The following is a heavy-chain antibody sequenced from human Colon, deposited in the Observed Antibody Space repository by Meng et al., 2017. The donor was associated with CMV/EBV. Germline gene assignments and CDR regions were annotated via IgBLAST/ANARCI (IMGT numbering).Heavy chain of an antibody. CDR3: AKEGGYSYANGAFDY. Sequence: GESLKISCAASGFTFSSYAMSWVRQAPGKGLEWVAVIWYDGSNKYYADSVKGRFTISRDNSKNTLYLQMNSLRAEDTAVYYCAKEGGYSYANGAFDYWGQGTLVTVSS. D-gene: IGHD5-18*01. V-gene: IGHV3-33*06. CDR1: GFTFSSYA. J-gene: IGHJ4*02. CDR2: IWYDGSNK.